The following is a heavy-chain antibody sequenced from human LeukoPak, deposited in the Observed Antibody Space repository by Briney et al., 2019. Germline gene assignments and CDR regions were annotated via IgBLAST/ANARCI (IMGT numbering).Heavy chain of an antibody. D-gene: IGHD6-6*01. Sequence: PGGSLRLSCAASGFTFSSYWMHWVRQAPGKGLVWVSRINSDGSSTSYADSVKGRFTISRDNAKNTLYLQMNSLRAEDTAVYYCARDLRGSSSPVPNDYWGQGTLVTVSS. J-gene: IGHJ4*02. CDR3: ARDLRGSSSPVPNDY. CDR2: INSDGSST. V-gene: IGHV3-74*01. CDR1: GFTFSSYW.